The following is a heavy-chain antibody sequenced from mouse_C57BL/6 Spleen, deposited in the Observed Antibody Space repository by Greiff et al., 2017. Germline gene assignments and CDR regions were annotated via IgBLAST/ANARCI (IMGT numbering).Heavy chain of an antibody. CDR3: ARDGSSGYYFDY. J-gene: IGHJ2*01. V-gene: IGHV14-2*01. CDR1: GFNIKDYY. Sequence: VQLKESGAELVKPGASVKLSCTASGFNIKDYYMHWVKQRTEKGLEWIGRIDPEDGETKYALKFQGKATITADTSSNTAYLQLSSLTSEDTAVYYCARDGSSGYYFDYWGQGTTLTVSS. CDR2: IDPEDGET. D-gene: IGHD1-1*01.